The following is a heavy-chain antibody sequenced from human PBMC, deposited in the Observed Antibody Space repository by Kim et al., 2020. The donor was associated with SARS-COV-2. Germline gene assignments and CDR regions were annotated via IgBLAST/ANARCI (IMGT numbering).Heavy chain of an antibody. Sequence: GGSLRLSCAASGFTFDDYAMHWVRQAPGKGLEWVSLISGDGGYTYYADPVKGRFTISRDNSKNSLYLQMNSLRTEDTALYYCAKDPLGASGSYYSGMDVWAKGPRSPSP. CDR2: ISGDGGYT. CDR3: AKDPLGASGSYYSGMDV. V-gene: IGHV3-43*02. CDR1: GFTFDDYA. J-gene: IGHJ6*02. D-gene: IGHD3-10*01.